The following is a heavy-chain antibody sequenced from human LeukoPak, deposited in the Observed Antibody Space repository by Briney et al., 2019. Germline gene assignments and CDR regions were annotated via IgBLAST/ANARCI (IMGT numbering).Heavy chain of an antibody. D-gene: IGHD2-2*01. CDR1: GFTFSSYG. CDR2: IWYDGSNK. V-gene: IGHV3-33*01. Sequence: GRSLRLSCAASGFTFSSYGMHWVRQAPGKGLEWVAVIWYDGSNKYYADSVKGRFTISRDNSKNTLYLQMNSLRAEDTAVYYFGRDPGYCSSTSCPEYYFDYWGQGTLVTVSS. CDR3: GRDPGYCSSTSCPEYYFDY. J-gene: IGHJ4*02.